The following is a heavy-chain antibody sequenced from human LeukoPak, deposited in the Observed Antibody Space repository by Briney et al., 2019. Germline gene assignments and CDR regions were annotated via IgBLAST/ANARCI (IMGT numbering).Heavy chain of an antibody. D-gene: IGHD3-22*01. Sequence: GGSLRLSCAASGFTFSSYAMSWVRQAHGKGLEWVSSISGSGGSTYYADSVKGRFTISRDNSKNTLYLQMNSLRAEDTAVYYCAKGYYYDSSGYYLSTFDYWGQGTLVTVSS. CDR2: ISGSGGST. CDR1: GFTFSSYA. CDR3: AKGYYYDSSGYYLSTFDY. V-gene: IGHV3-23*01. J-gene: IGHJ4*02.